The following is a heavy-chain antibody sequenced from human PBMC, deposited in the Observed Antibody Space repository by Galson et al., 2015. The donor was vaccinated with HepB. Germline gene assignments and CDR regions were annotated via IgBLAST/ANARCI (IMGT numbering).Heavy chain of an antibody. CDR2: IYHSGST. J-gene: IGHJ4*02. CDR1: GGSISSSNW. D-gene: IGHD2-15*01. V-gene: IGHV4-4*02. CDR3: ARGFLDLRDGGRYFDY. Sequence: ETLSLTCAVSGGSISSSNWWSWVRQPPGKGLEWIGEIYHSGSTNYNPSLKSRVTISVDKSKNQFSLKLSSVTAADTAVYYCARGFLDLRDGGRYFDYWGQGTLVTVSS.